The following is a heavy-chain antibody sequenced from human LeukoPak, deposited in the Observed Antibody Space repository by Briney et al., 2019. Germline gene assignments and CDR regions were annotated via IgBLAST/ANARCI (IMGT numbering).Heavy chain of an antibody. CDR1: GGTFSSYA. Sequence: SVKVSCKASGGTFSSYAISWVRQAPGQVLEWMGGIIPIFGTANYAQKFQGRVTITADKSTSTAYMELSSLRSEDTAVYYCARGGITMVRGVIRPHYFDYWGQGTLVTVSS. CDR3: ARGGITMVRGVIRPHYFDY. J-gene: IGHJ4*02. V-gene: IGHV1-69*06. D-gene: IGHD3-10*01. CDR2: IIPIFGTA.